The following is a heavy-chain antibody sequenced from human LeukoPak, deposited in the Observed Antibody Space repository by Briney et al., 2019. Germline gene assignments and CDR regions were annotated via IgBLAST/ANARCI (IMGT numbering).Heavy chain of an antibody. Sequence: SETLSLTCSVSGGSISSYSWTWIRQPPGKGLEWIGYMFYSGSTNYNPSLKSRVTISADTSKNQLALNLRSVTAADTAVYYCARHGGETIVATLLHAFDIWGQGTTVTASS. CDR3: ARHGGETIVATLLHAFDI. V-gene: IGHV4-59*08. J-gene: IGHJ3*02. D-gene: IGHD5-12*01. CDR1: GGSISSYS. CDR2: MFYSGST.